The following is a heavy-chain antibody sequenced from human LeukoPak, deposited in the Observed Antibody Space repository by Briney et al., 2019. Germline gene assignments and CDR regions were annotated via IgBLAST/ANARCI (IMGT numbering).Heavy chain of an antibody. J-gene: IGHJ4*02. Sequence: PRGSLSLACAASGFSSDDYGMSWVCQAPGKGLEWVSGINWNGGSTGYADSVKGRFTISRDNAKNSLYLQMNSLRAEDTALYYCARDLRFKWELHHYCGYWGQGPLVTVSS. D-gene: IGHD1-26*01. CDR3: ARDLRFKWELHHYCGY. CDR2: INWNGGST. CDR1: GFSSDDYG. V-gene: IGHV3-20*04.